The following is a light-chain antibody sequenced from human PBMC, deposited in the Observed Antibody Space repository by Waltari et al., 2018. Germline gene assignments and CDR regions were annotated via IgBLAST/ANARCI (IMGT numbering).Light chain of an antibody. J-gene: IGKJ4*01. V-gene: IGKV3-11*01. CDR1: QSVGRH. Sequence: EIVLTQSPATLSLSPEERATVSCRASQSVGRHLAWYQQKPGQAPRLLIYDASDRAADTPARFSGSGSGTDFTLTISSLEPEDFVVYYCQQRSTWPSVTFGGGTKVEIK. CDR3: QQRSTWPSVT. CDR2: DAS.